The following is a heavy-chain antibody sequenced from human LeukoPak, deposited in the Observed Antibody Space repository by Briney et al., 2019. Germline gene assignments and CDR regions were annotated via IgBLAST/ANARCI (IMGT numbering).Heavy chain of an antibody. CDR2: INQGGSDK. Sequence: GESVRLSCAASGFTFSGHWMSWVRQAPGKGLEWVANINQGGSDKYYVDSVKGRFTISRDNANNLLYLQMNSLRGEDTAVYYCTRDRSRAEDDWGQGTLVTVSS. J-gene: IGHJ4*02. D-gene: IGHD1-14*01. CDR1: GFTFSGHW. V-gene: IGHV3-7*01. CDR3: TRDRSRAEDD.